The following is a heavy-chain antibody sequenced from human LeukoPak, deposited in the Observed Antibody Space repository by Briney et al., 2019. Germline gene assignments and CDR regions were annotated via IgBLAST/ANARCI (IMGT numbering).Heavy chain of an antibody. J-gene: IGHJ4*02. CDR2: ISSGGAST. V-gene: IGHV3-23*01. CDR1: GFTFSRYW. CDR3: AKIFWGTVAGTFDY. D-gene: IGHD6-19*01. Sequence: PGGSLRLSCAASAASGFTFSRYWMSWVRQAPGKGLEWVSVISSGGASTFYADSVKGRFTISRDNSKNTVYLQMNSLRAEDTAVYYCAKIFWGTVAGTFDYWGQGTLVTVSS.